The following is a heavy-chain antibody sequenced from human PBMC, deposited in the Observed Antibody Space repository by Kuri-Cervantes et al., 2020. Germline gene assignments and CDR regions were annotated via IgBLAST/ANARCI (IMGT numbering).Heavy chain of an antibody. CDR1: GFTFSSYA. V-gene: IGHV3-30*07. J-gene: IGHJ4*02. CDR2: ISYDGSNK. CDR3: ARGANWHFNPHFGY. Sequence: GGSLRLSCAASGFTFSSYAMHWVRQAPGKGLEWVAVISYDGSNKYYADSVKGRFTISRDNSKNTLFLQRNSLRAEDTALYYCARGANWHFNPHFGYWFKGTLVTVSS. D-gene: IGHD1-7*01.